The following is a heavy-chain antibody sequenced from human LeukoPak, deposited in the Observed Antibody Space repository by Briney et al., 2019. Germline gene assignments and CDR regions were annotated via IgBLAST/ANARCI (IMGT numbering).Heavy chain of an antibody. Sequence: PGGSLRLSCAASGFTFSSYAMHWVRQAPGKGLEWVSSISSSSSYIYYADSVKGRFTISRDNAKNSLYLQMNSLRAEDTAVYYCAGDYGSGSYYALDYWGQGTLVTVSS. J-gene: IGHJ4*02. CDR2: ISSSSSYI. V-gene: IGHV3-21*01. CDR1: GFTFSSYA. D-gene: IGHD3-10*01. CDR3: AGDYGSGSYYALDY.